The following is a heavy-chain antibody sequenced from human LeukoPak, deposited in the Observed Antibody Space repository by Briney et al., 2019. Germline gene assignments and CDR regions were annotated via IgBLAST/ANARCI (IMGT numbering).Heavy chain of an antibody. V-gene: IGHV3-74*01. CDR2: INSDGSST. J-gene: IGHJ5*02. CDR1: GFTFSSYW. D-gene: IGHD3-10*01. Sequence: GGSLRLSCAASGFTFSSYWMHWVRQAPGKGLVWVSRINSDGSSTSYADSVKGRFTISRDNAKNALYLQMNSLRAEDTAVYYCAREKSLYYYGSGSPNWFDPWGQGTLVTVSS. CDR3: AREKSLYYYGSGSPNWFDP.